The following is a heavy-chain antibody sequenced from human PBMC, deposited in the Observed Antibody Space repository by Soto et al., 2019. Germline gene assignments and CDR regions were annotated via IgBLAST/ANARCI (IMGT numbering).Heavy chain of an antibody. CDR3: AKRSPAYDDTWDDALDI. CDR2: ISHDGGSK. CDR1: GFIFSNYA. V-gene: IGHV3-30*18. J-gene: IGHJ3*02. D-gene: IGHD1-1*01. Sequence: QVQLVESGGGVVQPGRSLRLSCAASGFIFSNYAMHWVRQAPGKGLEWVAVISHDGGSKTYADSVKGRFTISRDNSKNTLYLQMNSLRDEDTAVYYCAKRSPAYDDTWDDALDIWGQGTMVTVSS.